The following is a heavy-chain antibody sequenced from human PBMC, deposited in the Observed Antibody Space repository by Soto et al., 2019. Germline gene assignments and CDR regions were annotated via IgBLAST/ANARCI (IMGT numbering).Heavy chain of an antibody. CDR2: MNPNSGNT. CDR1: GYTFTSYD. V-gene: IGHV1-8*01. Sequence: QVQLVQSGAEVKKPGASVKVSCKASGYTFTSYDINWVRQATGQGLEWMGWMNPNSGNTGYAQKFQGRVTMTRHTSRGTAYMELSSLRAEDTAVYYCAREQVGRMVMRDGMDVWGQGTTVTVSS. CDR3: AREQVGRMVMRDGMDV. D-gene: IGHD2-8*01. J-gene: IGHJ6*02.